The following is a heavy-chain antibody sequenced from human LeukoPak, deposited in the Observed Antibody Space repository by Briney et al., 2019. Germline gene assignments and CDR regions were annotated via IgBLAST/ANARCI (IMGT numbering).Heavy chain of an antibody. CDR1: GFTFSNAW. CDR2: IKSKTDGGTT. D-gene: IGHD5-12*01. CDR3: TTGVYSGYDFDY. J-gene: IGHJ4*02. V-gene: IGHV3-15*01. Sequence: GGSLRLSCAASGFTFSNAWMSWVRQAPGKGLEWVGRIKSKTDGGTTDYAAPVKGRFTISRDDSKDTLYLQMNSLKTEDTAVYHCTTGVYSGYDFDYWGQGTLVTVSS.